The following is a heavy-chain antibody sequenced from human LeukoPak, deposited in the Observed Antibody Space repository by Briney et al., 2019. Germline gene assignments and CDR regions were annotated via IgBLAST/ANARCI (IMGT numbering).Heavy chain of an antibody. D-gene: IGHD2-8*02. CDR3: ARDLWDIRVLDGVDC. J-gene: IGHJ4*02. Sequence: GGSLRLSCAASGFSLSNYWMSWVRQAPGKGLEWVANIKQDGSEKKYVDSVKGRFTISRDNAKNSLYLQMNSLRAEDTALYYCARDLWDIRVLDGVDCWGQGTLVTVSS. CDR2: IKQDGSEK. V-gene: IGHV3-7*03. CDR1: GFSLSNYW.